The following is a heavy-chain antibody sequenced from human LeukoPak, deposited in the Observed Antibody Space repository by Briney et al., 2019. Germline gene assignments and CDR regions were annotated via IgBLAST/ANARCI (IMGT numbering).Heavy chain of an antibody. V-gene: IGHV1-8*03. D-gene: IGHD4-11*01. CDR3: ARDYSSPDY. Sequence: ASVKVSCKASGYTFTNYDINRVRQATGQGLEWMGWMNPNSGNTGSAQKFQGRVTITMNTSISTAYMELTSLRSEDTAVYYCARDYSSPDYWGQGTLVTVSS. CDR1: GYTFTNYD. J-gene: IGHJ4*02. CDR2: MNPNSGNT.